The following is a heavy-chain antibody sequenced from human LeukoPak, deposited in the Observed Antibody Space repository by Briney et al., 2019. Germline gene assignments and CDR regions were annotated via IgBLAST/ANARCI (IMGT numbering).Heavy chain of an antibody. CDR2: ISSSSSYI. CDR1: GFTFSSYS. J-gene: IGHJ4*02. D-gene: IGHD6-19*01. V-gene: IGHV3-21*01. CDR3: ASGGSSGWYYFDY. Sequence: PGGSLRLSCAASGFTFSSYSMNWVRQAPGKGLEWVSSISSSSSYIYYADSVKGRFTISRDNAKNSLYLQMNSLRAEDTAVYYCASGGSSGWYYFDYWGQGTLVTVSS.